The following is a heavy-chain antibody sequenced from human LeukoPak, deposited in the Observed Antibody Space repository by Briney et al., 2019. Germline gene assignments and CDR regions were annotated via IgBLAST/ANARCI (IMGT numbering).Heavy chain of an antibody. V-gene: IGHV3-30*18. J-gene: IGHJ4*02. Sequence: GGSLRLSCAASGFIFSSYGMHWVRQAPGKGLEWVAVISYDGSNKYYADSVKGRFTISRDNSKNTLYLQMNSLRAEDTAVYYCAKDRAYCGGDCYEFGYWGQGTLVTVSS. CDR3: AKDRAYCGGDCYEFGY. CDR1: GFIFSSYG. D-gene: IGHD2-21*02. CDR2: ISYDGSNK.